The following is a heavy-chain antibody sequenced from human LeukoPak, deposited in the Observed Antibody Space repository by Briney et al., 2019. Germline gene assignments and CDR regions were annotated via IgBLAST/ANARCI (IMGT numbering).Heavy chain of an antibody. D-gene: IGHD6-13*01. CDR3: ARDYSSSWYDYYYYGMDV. Sequence: GGSLRLSCAASGFTFSSYAMHWVRQAPGKGLEWVAVISYDGSNKYYADPVKGRFTISRDNSKNTLYLQMNSLRAEDTAVYYCARDYSSSWYDYYYYGMDVWGQGTTVTVSS. CDR1: GFTFSSYA. J-gene: IGHJ6*02. V-gene: IGHV3-30-3*01. CDR2: ISYDGSNK.